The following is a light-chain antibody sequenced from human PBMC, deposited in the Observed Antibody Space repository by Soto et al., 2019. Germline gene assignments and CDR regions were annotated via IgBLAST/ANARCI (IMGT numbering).Light chain of an antibody. Sequence: DIQITQSPSTLSASVGDRVTITCRASQSISSLLAWYQQKPGKAPKLLIYDASSLESGVPSRFSGSGSGTEFTLPISSLQPDDFATYYCQQYNSYPWTFGQGTKVEI. J-gene: IGKJ1*01. CDR1: QSISSL. CDR2: DAS. CDR3: QQYNSYPWT. V-gene: IGKV1-5*01.